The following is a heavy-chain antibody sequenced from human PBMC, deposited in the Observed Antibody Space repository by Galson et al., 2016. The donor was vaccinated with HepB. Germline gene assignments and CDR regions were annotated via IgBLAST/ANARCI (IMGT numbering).Heavy chain of an antibody. D-gene: IGHD3-22*01. Sequence: SLRLSCAASGFNFSSYWMTWFRQAPGKGLEWVANIKHDGSETWYVDSMRGRFTISRDNAKNSLYLQMNSLRVEDTADYYCARAGDRSGYFQLRWFDPWGQGTLVTVSS. V-gene: IGHV3-7*01. CDR1: GFNFSSYW. J-gene: IGHJ5*02. CDR3: ARAGDRSGYFQLRWFDP. CDR2: IKHDGSET.